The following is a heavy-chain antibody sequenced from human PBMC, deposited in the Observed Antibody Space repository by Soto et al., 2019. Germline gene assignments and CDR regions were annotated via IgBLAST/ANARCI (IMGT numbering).Heavy chain of an antibody. Sequence: SETLSLTCTVSGGSISSSSYYWGWIRQPPGKGLEWIGSIYYSGSTYYNPSLKSRVTISVDTSKNQFSLKLSSVTAADTAVYYCASYYDILTGYPDAFDIWGQGTMVTVS. D-gene: IGHD3-9*01. CDR3: ASYYDILTGYPDAFDI. V-gene: IGHV4-39*01. J-gene: IGHJ3*02. CDR2: IYYSGST. CDR1: GGSISSSSYY.